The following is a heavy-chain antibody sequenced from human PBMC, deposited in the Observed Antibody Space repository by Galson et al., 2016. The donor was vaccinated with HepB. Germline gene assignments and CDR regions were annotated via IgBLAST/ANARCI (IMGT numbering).Heavy chain of an antibody. Sequence: SLRLSCAASGVTFRSYSMNWVRQAPGKGLEWVASMSGSGGSIYFADSVKGRFTISRDNSKDTLYLHMNSLRAEDTAIYYCAKHLGIRLSRYFFDSWGQGTLVSVSS. CDR2: MSGSGGSI. V-gene: IGHV3-23*01. CDR3: AKHLGIRLSRYFFDS. D-gene: IGHD3-16*01. J-gene: IGHJ4*02. CDR1: GVTFRSYS.